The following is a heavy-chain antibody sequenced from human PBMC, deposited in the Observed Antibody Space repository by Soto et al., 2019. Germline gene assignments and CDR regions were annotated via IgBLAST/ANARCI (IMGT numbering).Heavy chain of an antibody. CDR1: GFTFSSYS. J-gene: IGHJ3*02. Sequence: PGGSLRLSCAASGFTFSSYSMNWVRQAPGKGLEWVSSISSSSSYIYYADSVKGRFTISRDNAKNSLYLQMNSLRAEDTAVYYCARVRGSFFDAFDIWGQGTMVTVSS. CDR2: ISSSSSYI. CDR3: ARVRGSFFDAFDI. V-gene: IGHV3-21*01. D-gene: IGHD1-26*01.